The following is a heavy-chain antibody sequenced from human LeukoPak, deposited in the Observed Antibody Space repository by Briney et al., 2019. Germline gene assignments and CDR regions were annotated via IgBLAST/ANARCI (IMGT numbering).Heavy chain of an antibody. Sequence: SVKVSCKASGGTFSSYAISWVRQAPGQGLEWMGGIIPIFGTANYAQKFQGRVTITADKSTSTAYMELSSLRSEDTAVYYCARGGEEVGATWGAMIAFDIWGQGTMVTVSS. CDR2: IIPIFGTA. V-gene: IGHV1-69*06. J-gene: IGHJ3*02. CDR1: GGTFSSYA. CDR3: ARGGEEVGATWGAMIAFDI. D-gene: IGHD1-26*01.